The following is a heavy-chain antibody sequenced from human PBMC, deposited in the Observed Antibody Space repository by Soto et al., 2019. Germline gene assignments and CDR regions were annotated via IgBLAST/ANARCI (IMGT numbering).Heavy chain of an antibody. D-gene: IGHD2-8*01. Sequence: SGPTLVNPTQTLTLTCTFSGFSLSTSGMCVSWIRQPPGKALEWLALIDWDDDKYYSTSLKTRLTISKDTSKNQVVLTMTDMDPVDTATYYYARRVSHWTPHLNYYYGMDVWGQGTTVTVSS. J-gene: IGHJ6*02. V-gene: IGHV2-70*01. CDR1: GFSLSTSGMC. CDR2: IDWDDDK. CDR3: ARRVSHWTPHLNYYYGMDV.